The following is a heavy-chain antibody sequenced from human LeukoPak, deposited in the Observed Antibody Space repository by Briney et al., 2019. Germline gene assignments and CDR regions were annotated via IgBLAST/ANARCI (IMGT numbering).Heavy chain of an antibody. Sequence: PGRSLRLSCAASAFTFSSYAMHWVRQPPGKGLEWVTMISYDGSTKYYTDSVKGRFTISRDNSKNTLYLQMNSLRTEDTALYYCARDHSLEYGNWFDPWGQGTLVTVSS. CDR3: ARDHSLEYGNWFDP. CDR1: AFTFSSYA. J-gene: IGHJ5*02. D-gene: IGHD3-3*01. CDR2: ISYDGSTK. V-gene: IGHV3-30*04.